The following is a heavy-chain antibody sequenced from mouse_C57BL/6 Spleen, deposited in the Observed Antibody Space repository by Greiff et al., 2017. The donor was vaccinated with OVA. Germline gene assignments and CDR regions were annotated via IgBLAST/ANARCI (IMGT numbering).Heavy chain of an antibody. D-gene: IGHD1-1*01. CDR2: INPSSGYT. V-gene: IGHV1-4*01. CDR3: ARYYGSSYYFDY. J-gene: IGHJ2*01. CDR1: GYTFTSYT. Sequence: VQLQQSGAELARPGASVKMSCKASGYTFTSYTMHWVKQRPGQGLEWIGYINPSSGYTKYNQKFKDKATLTADKSSSTAYMQLSSLTSEDSAVYYCARYYGSSYYFDYWGQGTTLTVSS.